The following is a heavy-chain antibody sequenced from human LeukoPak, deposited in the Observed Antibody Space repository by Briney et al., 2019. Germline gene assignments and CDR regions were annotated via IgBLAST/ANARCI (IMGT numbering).Heavy chain of an antibody. D-gene: IGHD6-19*01. CDR1: GGTFSSYA. CDR2: IIPIFGTA. CDR3: ARDRALYQQWLVTYYYYGMDV. J-gene: IGHJ6*02. V-gene: IGHV1-69*13. Sequence: SVKVSCTASGGTFSSYAISWVRQAPGQGLEWMGGIIPIFGTANYAQKFQGRVTITADESTSTAYMELSSLRSEDTAVYYCARDRALYQQWLVTYYYYGMDVWGQGTTVTVSS.